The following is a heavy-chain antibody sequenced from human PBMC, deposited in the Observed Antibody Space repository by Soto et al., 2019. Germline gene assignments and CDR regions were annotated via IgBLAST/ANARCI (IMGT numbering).Heavy chain of an antibody. Sequence: QVQLVQYGAEVKKPGASVKVSCKASGYTSTGYYMHWVRQAPGQGLEWMGWVNTNSGGTNYAQKFQGRVTMTRDTSISTAYMELSRLRSDDTAVYYCARDPLYYYGSGSYSNWFDPWGQGTLVTVSS. J-gene: IGHJ5*02. V-gene: IGHV1-2*02. CDR2: VNTNSGGT. D-gene: IGHD3-10*01. CDR3: ARDPLYYYGSGSYSNWFDP. CDR1: GYTSTGYY.